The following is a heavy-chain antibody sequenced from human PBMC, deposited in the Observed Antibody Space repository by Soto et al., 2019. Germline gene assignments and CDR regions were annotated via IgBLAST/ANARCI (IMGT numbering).Heavy chain of an antibody. J-gene: IGHJ5*02. V-gene: IGHV1-69*06. CDR3: ARATYSNDVNWFDP. D-gene: IGHD4-4*01. CDR1: GGTFSSYA. Sequence: VQLVQSGAELKKPGSSVKVSCKASGGTFSSYAISWVRQAPGHGLEWMGGIIPIFGTANYAQNFQGRVTMTADKSTSAAYMELSSLRSEDTAVYYCARATYSNDVNWFDPWGQGTLVAFSA. CDR2: IIPIFGTA.